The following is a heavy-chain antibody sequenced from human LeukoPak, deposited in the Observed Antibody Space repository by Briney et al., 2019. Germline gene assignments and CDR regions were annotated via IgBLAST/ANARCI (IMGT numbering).Heavy chain of an antibody. CDR3: ARGAGYYDSSGYYYPPGY. CDR1: GGSFSGYY. J-gene: IGHJ4*02. D-gene: IGHD3-22*01. CDR2: INHSGST. V-gene: IGHV4-34*01. Sequence: PSETLSLTCAVYGGSFSGYYWSWIRQPPGKGLEWIGEINHSGSTNYNPSLKSRVTISVDTSKNQFSLKLSSVTAVDTAVYYCARGAGYYDSSGYYYPPGYWGQGTLVTVSS.